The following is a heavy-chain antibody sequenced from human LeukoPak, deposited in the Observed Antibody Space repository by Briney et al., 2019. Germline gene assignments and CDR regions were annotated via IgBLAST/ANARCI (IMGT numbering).Heavy chain of an antibody. CDR3: ARFSVGESWVEP. J-gene: IGHJ5*02. D-gene: IGHD1-26*01. V-gene: IGHV1-2*06. CDR2: INPYTGDT. Sequence: GASVKVSGKTSGYTFTGYYMHWVRQAPGQGLEWMGRINPYTGDTEYAQKFQGRVTMTKDTSITTDYIELSRLRSDDTALYFGARFSVGESWVEPWGEGTLVTVSS. CDR1: GYTFTGYY.